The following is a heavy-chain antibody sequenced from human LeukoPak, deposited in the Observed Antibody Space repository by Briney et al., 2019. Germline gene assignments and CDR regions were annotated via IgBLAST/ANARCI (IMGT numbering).Heavy chain of an antibody. D-gene: IGHD3-22*01. J-gene: IGHJ4*02. CDR2: ISSSSYI. CDR3: AGVRRGYYPFFDY. Sequence: PGGSLRLSCAASGFTFSNYSMNWVRQAPGKGLEWVSSISSSSYIYYADSVKGRFTISRDNAKNSLYLQMNSLRAEDTAVYYCAGVRRGYYPFFDYWGQGTLVTVSS. CDR1: GFTFSNYS. V-gene: IGHV3-21*01.